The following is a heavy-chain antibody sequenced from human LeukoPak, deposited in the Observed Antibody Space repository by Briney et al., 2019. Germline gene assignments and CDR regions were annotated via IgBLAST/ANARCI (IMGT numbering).Heavy chain of an antibody. V-gene: IGHV1-2*06. D-gene: IGHD5-12*01. J-gene: IGHJ4*02. Sequence: ASVKVSCKASGYTFTGYYMHWVRQAPGHGLEWMGRINPNSGGTNYAQKFQGRVTMTRDTSISTAYMELSRLRSDDTAVYYCARDQRGYSRYESALAYWGQGTLVTVSS. CDR1: GYTFTGYY. CDR2: INPNSGGT. CDR3: ARDQRGYSRYESALAY.